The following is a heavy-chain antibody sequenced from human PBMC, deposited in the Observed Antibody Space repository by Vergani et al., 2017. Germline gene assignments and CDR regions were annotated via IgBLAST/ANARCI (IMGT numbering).Heavy chain of an antibody. CDR1: GFIFSSYW. V-gene: IGHV3-7*01. Sequence: EVQLLESGGNLVQPGGSLRLSCAASGFIFSSYWMHWVRQAPGKGLEWVAAIKEDGSEKQYVDSVKGRFTISRDNAKKSLYLQMNSLTTDDTAVYYCAKDSGFEELLLGTIDYWGQGTLVTVSS. D-gene: IGHD3-10*01. CDR2: IKEDGSEK. J-gene: IGHJ4*02. CDR3: AKDSGFEELLLGTIDY.